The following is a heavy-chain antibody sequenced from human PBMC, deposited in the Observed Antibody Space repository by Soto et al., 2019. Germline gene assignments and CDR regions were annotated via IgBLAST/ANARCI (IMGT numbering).Heavy chain of an antibody. CDR1: GFIFSNYW. V-gene: IGHV3-74*01. CDR2: IKNDATSP. J-gene: IGHJ6*02. CDR3: ARRGDVAGTGVAMDV. Sequence: EVQLVESGGGLVQPGESLRLSCAASGFIFSNYWMHWVRQAPGKGLVWVSRIKNDATSPAYADSVKGRFTISRDNAKSTLDLQMNSLRADDTAVYYCARRGDVAGTGVAMDVWGQGTTVTVSS. D-gene: IGHD6-13*01.